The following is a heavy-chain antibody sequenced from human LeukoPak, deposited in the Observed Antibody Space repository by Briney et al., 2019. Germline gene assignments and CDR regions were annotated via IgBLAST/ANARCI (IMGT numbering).Heavy chain of an antibody. CDR2: IWYDGSNK. J-gene: IGHJ4*02. Sequence: PGRSLILSCAASGFTFSSYGMHWVRQAPGKGLEWVAVIWYDGSNKYYADSVKGRFTISRDNSKNTLYLQMNSLRAEDTAVYYCARDHGYSSSWFDYWGQGTLVTVSS. D-gene: IGHD6-13*01. CDR3: ARDHGYSSSWFDY. V-gene: IGHV3-33*01. CDR1: GFTFSSYG.